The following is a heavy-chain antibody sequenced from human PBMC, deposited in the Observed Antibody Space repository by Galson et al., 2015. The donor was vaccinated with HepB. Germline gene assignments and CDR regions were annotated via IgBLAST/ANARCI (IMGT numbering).Heavy chain of an antibody. V-gene: IGHV1-18*04. D-gene: IGHD3-16*01. CDR2: INADNGYT. Sequence: SVKVSCKASGYTFINFGISWVRQAPGQGLEWLGRINADNGYTKYAQKLQGRVTMTTDTSTSTAYLELRNLRSDDTAVYYCGRRGRKYGDDAFDIWGQGTMVTVSS. J-gene: IGHJ3*02. CDR1: GYTFINFG. CDR3: GRRGRKYGDDAFDI.